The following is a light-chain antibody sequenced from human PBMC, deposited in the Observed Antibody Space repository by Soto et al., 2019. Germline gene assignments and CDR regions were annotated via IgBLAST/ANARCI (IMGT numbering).Light chain of an antibody. CDR1: SSDVGGYNY. J-gene: IGLJ1*01. V-gene: IGLV2-14*01. CDR3: SSYTSTSTRV. CDR2: EVS. Sequence: QCALTQPAFVYGSPGQSITISCTGTSSDVGGYNYVSWYQHPPGKAPKLMISEVSNRPSGVSNRFSGSKSGNTASLTISGLQAEDEADYYCSSYTSTSTRVFGTGTKLTVL.